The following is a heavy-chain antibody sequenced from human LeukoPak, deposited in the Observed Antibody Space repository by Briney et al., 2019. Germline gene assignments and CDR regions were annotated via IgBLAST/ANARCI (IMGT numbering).Heavy chain of an antibody. CDR2: ISYDGSNK. J-gene: IGHJ3*02. CDR1: GFSFNSYG. Sequence: GGSLRLSCAASGFSFNSYGMHWVRQAPGKGLEWVAVISYDGSNKYYGDSVKGRFTISRDNSKNTLYLQMNSLRAEDTAVYYCAKDDAYSSSWYALDIWGQGTMVTVSS. D-gene: IGHD6-13*01. CDR3: AKDDAYSSSWYALDI. V-gene: IGHV3-30*18.